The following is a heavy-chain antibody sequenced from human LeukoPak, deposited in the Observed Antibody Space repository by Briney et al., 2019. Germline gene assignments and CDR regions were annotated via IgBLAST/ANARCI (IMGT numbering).Heavy chain of an antibody. D-gene: IGHD3-10*01. J-gene: IGHJ6*02. CDR3: ARDRATYALYYYGMDV. V-gene: IGHV3-48*03. CDR1: GFTFSSYE. CDR2: ISSSGSTI. Sequence: PGGSLRLSCAASGFTFSSYEMNWVRQAPGKGLEWVSYISSSGSTIYYADSVKGRFTISRDNAKNSLYLQMNSLRAEDTAVYYCARDRATYALYYYGMDVWGQGTRSPSP.